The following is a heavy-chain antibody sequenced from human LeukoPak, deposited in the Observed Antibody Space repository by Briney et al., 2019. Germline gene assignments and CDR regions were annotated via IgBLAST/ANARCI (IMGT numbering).Heavy chain of an antibody. CDR3: ATDRLEIYALHI. J-gene: IGHJ3*02. D-gene: IGHD1-1*01. Sequence: ASVKVSCKVSGYTLTELSIHWVRHVPGKGLEWMGGFEPEEGEHGETIYAQKFEGRLTLTEDTATDTAYMELVSLTSADTAVYYCATDRLEIYALHIWGQGTVVTVSS. V-gene: IGHV1-24*01. CDR2: FEPEEGEHGET. CDR1: GYTLTELS.